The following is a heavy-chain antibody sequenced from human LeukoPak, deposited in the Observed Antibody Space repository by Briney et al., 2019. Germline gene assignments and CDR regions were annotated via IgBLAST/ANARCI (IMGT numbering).Heavy chain of an antibody. CDR1: GFTFSSYE. CDR2: ISSSGSTI. D-gene: IGHD3-22*01. V-gene: IGHV3-48*03. J-gene: IGHJ6*03. Sequence: GGSLRLSRAASGFTFSSYEMNWVRQAPGKGLEWVSYISSSGSTIYYADSVKGRFTISRDNAKNSLYLQMNSLRAEDTAVYYCARDYGRDSSGYYYPNYYYYMDVWGKGTTVTISS. CDR3: ARDYGRDSSGYYYPNYYYYMDV.